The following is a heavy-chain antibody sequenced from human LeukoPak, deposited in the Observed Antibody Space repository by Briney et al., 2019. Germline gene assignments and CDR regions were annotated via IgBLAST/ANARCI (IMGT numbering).Heavy chain of an antibody. CDR3: ARTFDY. CDR2: ITSRTSTI. CDR1: GFTFSHYA. J-gene: IGHJ4*02. Sequence: TGGSLRLSCAASGFTFSHYAMNWVRQAPGKGLEWVSYITSRTSTIYYADSVKGRFTVSRDNAKNSLYLQMSSLRAEDTAVYYCARTFDYWGQGTLVTVSS. V-gene: IGHV3-48*01.